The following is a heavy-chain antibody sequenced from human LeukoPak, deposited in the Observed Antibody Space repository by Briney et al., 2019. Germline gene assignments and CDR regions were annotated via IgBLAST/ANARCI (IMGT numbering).Heavy chain of an antibody. CDR3: ARVVGGSLGWYFDL. V-gene: IGHV1-2*02. CDR2: INPNSGGT. J-gene: IGHJ2*01. D-gene: IGHD4-23*01. CDR1: GYTFTGYY. Sequence: ASVKVSCKASGYTFTGYYIHWVRQAPGQGLECVGWINPNSGGTNYAQKFQGRVTMTRDTSISTAYMELSRLGSDDTAVYYCARVVGGSLGWYFDLWGRGTLVTVSS.